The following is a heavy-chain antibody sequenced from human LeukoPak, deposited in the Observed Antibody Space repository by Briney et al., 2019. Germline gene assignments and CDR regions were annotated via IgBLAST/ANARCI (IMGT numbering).Heavy chain of an antibody. CDR2: IWYDGSNK. D-gene: IGHD1-26*01. CDR3: ARDRGGSYYDGHFDY. Sequence: GGSLRLSCAASGFTFSSYGMHWVRQAPGKGPEWVAVIWYDGSNKYYADSVKGRFTISRDNSKNTLYLQMNSLRAEDTAVYYCARDRGGSYYDGHFDYWGQGTLVTVSS. V-gene: IGHV3-33*01. J-gene: IGHJ4*02. CDR1: GFTFSSYG.